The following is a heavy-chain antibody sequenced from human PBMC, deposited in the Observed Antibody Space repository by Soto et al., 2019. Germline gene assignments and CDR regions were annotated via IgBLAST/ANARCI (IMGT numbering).Heavy chain of an antibody. CDR3: ATTYDFWSGYRRLDY. D-gene: IGHD3-3*01. CDR2: FDPEDGET. Sequence: QVQLVQSGAEVKKPGASVKVSCKVSGYTLTELSMHWVRQAPGKGLEWMGGFDPEDGETIYAQKFQGRVTITEDTSTDTAYMELSSLRSEDTAVYYCATTYDFWSGYRRLDYWGQGTLVTVSS. CDR1: GYTLTELS. V-gene: IGHV1-24*01. J-gene: IGHJ4*02.